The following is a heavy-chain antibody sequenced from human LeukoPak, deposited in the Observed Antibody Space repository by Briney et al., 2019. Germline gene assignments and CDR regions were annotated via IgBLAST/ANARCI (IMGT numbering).Heavy chain of an antibody. J-gene: IGHJ6*03. V-gene: IGHV4-61*02. CDR3: ARDSSIIVGVNYYMDV. Sequence: PSETLSLTCTVSGGSISSDSYYWSWIRQPAGKGLEWIGRIYTSGGTNYNPSLKSRVTISVNTSKNQFSLKLSSVTAADTAVYYCARDSSIIVGVNYYMDVWGKGTTVTVSS. D-gene: IGHD1-26*01. CDR1: GGSISSDSYY. CDR2: IYTSGGT.